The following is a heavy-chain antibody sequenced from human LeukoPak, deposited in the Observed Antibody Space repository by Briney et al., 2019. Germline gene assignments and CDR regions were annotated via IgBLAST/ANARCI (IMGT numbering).Heavy chain of an antibody. CDR3: ARGGWRIQLYLWGESFDP. CDR2: INHSGST. Sequence: SETLSLTCAVYGGSFSGYYWSWIRQPPGKGLEWIGEINHSGSTNYNPSLKSRVTISVDTSKNQFSLKLSSVTAADTAVYYCARGGWRIQLYLWGESFDPWGQGTLVTVSS. J-gene: IGHJ5*02. D-gene: IGHD1-1*01. V-gene: IGHV4-34*01. CDR1: GGSFSGYY.